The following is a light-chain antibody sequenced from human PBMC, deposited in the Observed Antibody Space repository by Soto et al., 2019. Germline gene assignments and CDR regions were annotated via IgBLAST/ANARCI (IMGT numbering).Light chain of an antibody. CDR1: QTISTY. Sequence: DIQMTQSPSSLSASVGDRVTITCRASQTISTYLNWYQQKPGKAPKLLIYAASTLQSGVPSRFNGSGSGTDFTLTLNSLQPEDFATYYCQQSHGIPYTFGQGTKLEIK. J-gene: IGKJ2*01. CDR2: AAS. V-gene: IGKV1-39*01. CDR3: QQSHGIPYT.